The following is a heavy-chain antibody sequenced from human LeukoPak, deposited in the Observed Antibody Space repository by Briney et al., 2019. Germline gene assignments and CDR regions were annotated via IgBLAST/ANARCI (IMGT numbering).Heavy chain of an antibody. D-gene: IGHD2-15*01. CDR2: ISGSGGST. J-gene: IGHJ4*02. V-gene: IGHV3-23*01. Sequence: GGSLRLSCAASGFTFSSYAMSWVRQAPGKGLEWVSAISGSGGSTYYADSVKGRFSISRDNSKNTLYLQMNSLRAEDTAVYYCAKDPADIVVVVAATAFDYWGQGTLVTVSS. CDR3: AKDPADIVVVVAATAFDY. CDR1: GFTFSSYA.